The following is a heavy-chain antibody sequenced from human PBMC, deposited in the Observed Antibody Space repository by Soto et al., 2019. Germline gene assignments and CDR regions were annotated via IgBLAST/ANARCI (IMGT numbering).Heavy chain of an antibody. J-gene: IGHJ4*02. CDR3: AKSVVVVAATELDY. CDR1: GFTFSSYA. CDR2: ISGSGGST. Sequence: GGSLRLSCAASGFTFSSYAISWVRQAPGKGLEWVSGISGSGGSTQYADSVKGRFTISRDNSKNTLYLQMNSLRAEDTAVYYCAKSVVVVAATELDYWGQGTLVTVSS. V-gene: IGHV3-23*01. D-gene: IGHD2-15*01.